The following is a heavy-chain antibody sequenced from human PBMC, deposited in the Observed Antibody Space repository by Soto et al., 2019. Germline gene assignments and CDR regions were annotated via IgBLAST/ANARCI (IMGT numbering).Heavy chain of an antibody. J-gene: IGHJ4*02. CDR1: GYTFTSYA. V-gene: IGHV1-3*01. CDR3: ARGPGGPDGPGDY. D-gene: IGHD2-15*01. CDR2: INAGNGNT. Sequence: QVQLVQSGAEVKKPGASVKVSCKASGYTFTSYAMHWVRQAPGQRLEWMGWINAGNGNTKYSQKFQGRGTITRDTSGSTAYMELSSLRSEDTAVYYCARGPGGPDGPGDYWGQGTLVTVSS.